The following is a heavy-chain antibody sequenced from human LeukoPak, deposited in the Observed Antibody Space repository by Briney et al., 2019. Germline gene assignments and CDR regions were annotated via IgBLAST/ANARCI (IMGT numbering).Heavy chain of an antibody. CDR2: IYYSGNT. V-gene: IGHV4-39*07. D-gene: IGHD5-24*01. J-gene: IGHJ4*02. Sequence: SETLSLTCTVSGGSISGSSYYWGWIRQPPGKGLEWIGSIYYSGNTYYNPSLKSRVTISVDTSKNQFSLKLSSVTAADTAVYYCARDRGDGYNSIDYWGQGTLVTVSS. CDR1: GGSISGSSYY. CDR3: ARDRGDGYNSIDY.